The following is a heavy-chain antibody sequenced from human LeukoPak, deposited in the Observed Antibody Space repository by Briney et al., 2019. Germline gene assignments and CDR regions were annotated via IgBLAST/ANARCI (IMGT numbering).Heavy chain of an antibody. CDR2: SDPEDGET. CDR3: ATIAGNEDWYFDL. CDR1: GYTLTELS. J-gene: IGHJ2*01. D-gene: IGHD4-23*01. Sequence: GASVKVSCKVSGYTLTELSMHWVRQAPGKGLEWMGGSDPEDGETIYAQKFQGRVTMTEDTSTDTAYMELSSLRSEDTAVYYCATIAGNEDWYFDLWGRGTLVTVSS. V-gene: IGHV1-24*01.